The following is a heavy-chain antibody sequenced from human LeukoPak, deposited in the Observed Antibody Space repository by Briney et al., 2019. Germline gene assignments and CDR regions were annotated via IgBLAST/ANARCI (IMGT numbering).Heavy chain of an antibody. J-gene: IGHJ6*02. CDR1: GGSISSGGYY. V-gene: IGHV4-30-2*01. CDR3: ARDGTYSSGVNYYYYGMDV. Sequence: SQTLSLTCTVSGGSISSGGYYWSWIRQPPGKGLEWIGYIYHSGSTYYNPSLKSRVTISVDRSKNQFSLKLSSVTAADTAVYYCARDGTYSSGVNYYYYGMDVWGQGTTVTVSS. CDR2: IYHSGST. D-gene: IGHD6-19*01.